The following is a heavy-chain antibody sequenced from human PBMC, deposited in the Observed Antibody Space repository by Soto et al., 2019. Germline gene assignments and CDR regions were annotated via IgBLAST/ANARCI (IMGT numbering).Heavy chain of an antibody. V-gene: IGHV4-59*06. D-gene: IGHD2-2*01. CDR3: AREIVVVPAARRSAWFDP. CDR2: IYYSGST. CDR1: GGSISSYY. J-gene: IGHJ5*02. Sequence: SETLSLTCTVSGGSISSYYWSWICQHPGKGLEWIGYIYYSGSTYYNPSLKSRVTISVDTSKNQFSLKLSSVTAADTAVYYCAREIVVVPAARRSAWFDPWGQGTLVTVSS.